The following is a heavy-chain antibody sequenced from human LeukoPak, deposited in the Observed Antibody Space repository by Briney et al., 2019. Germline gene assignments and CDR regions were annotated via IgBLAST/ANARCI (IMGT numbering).Heavy chain of an antibody. V-gene: IGHV3-15*01. D-gene: IGHD2-2*01. Sequence: GGSLRLSCTASGFTFSYAWMNWVRQAPGKGLEWVGRIKSKTDGGTTDYAAPVKGRFTISRHDSKNTLYLQMNSLKTEDTAVYYCTRDIVSISQPYYFDYWGQGTLVTVSS. CDR1: GFTFSYAW. CDR2: IKSKTDGGTT. J-gene: IGHJ4*02. CDR3: TRDIVSISQPYYFDY.